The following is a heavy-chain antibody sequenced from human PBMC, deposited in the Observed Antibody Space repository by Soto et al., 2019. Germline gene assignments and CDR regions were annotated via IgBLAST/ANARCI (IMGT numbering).Heavy chain of an antibody. V-gene: IGHV4-39*01. CDR3: ARHFKPYVWD. J-gene: IGHJ4*02. CDR2: IYYSGST. D-gene: IGHD3-16*01. Sequence: QLQLQESGPGLVKPSETLSLTCTVSGGSISSSSYYWGWIRQPPGKGLEWIGSIYYSGSTYYNPSLKSRVAISVDTSKNQFSLKLSSVTAADTAVYYCARHFKPYVWDWGQGTLVTVSS. CDR1: GGSISSSSYY.